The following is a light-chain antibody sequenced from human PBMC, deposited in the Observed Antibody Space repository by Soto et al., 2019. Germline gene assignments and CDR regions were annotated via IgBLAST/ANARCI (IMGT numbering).Light chain of an antibody. CDR3: EQSDETSCT. CDR2: AAT. J-gene: IGKJ2*02. Sequence: QMTQSPCSLSAAVGDRDSITFRVSQSISSYLNWYQQKPGKAPKLLIYAATSLQSGIPSRFSGSGCRTDFTLTISSLQREDFETYYGEQSDETSCTFGQVTK. CDR1: QSISSY. V-gene: IGKV1-39*01.